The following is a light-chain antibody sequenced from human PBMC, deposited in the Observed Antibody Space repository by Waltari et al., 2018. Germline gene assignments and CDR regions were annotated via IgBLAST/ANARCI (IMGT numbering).Light chain of an antibody. V-gene: IGKV3-20*01. Sequence: VILTQSPATLSLSPGERATLSCRASQSVSSYLAWYQQKPGQAPRLLIYGASSRATGIPDRFSVSGSGTEFTLTISSLEPEDFAVYYCQKYSSSPYSFGQGTKVEIK. CDR2: GAS. J-gene: IGKJ2*03. CDR3: QKYSSSPYS. CDR1: QSVSSY.